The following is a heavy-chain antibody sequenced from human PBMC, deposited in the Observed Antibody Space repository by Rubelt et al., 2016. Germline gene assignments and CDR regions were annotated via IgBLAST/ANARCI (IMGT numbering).Heavy chain of an antibody. V-gene: IGHV4-39*01. Sequence: QLQLQESGPGLVKPSETLSLICTVSGGSISSTSSYWGWIRQPPGKGLEWIGSIYYSGSTYYNPSLKSRVTISVDTSKNQFSLSLSSVTAADTAVYYCARGYYYGSGSYFPFHYWGQGTLVTVSS. CDR2: IYYSGST. CDR3: ARGYYYGSGSYFPFHY. D-gene: IGHD3-10*01. CDR1: GGSISSTSSY. J-gene: IGHJ4*02.